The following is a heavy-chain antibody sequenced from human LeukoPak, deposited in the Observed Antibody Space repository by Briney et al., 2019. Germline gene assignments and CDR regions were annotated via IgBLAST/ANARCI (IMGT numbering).Heavy chain of an antibody. D-gene: IGHD3-10*01. V-gene: IGHV4-59*01. Sequence: SETLSLTCTVSGGSISSYYWSWIRQPPGKGLGWIGYIYYSGSTNYNPSLKSRVTISVDTSKNQFSLKLSSVTAADTAVYYCARDMGYYYGWGSYYGYYYYVRDVGAKGPRVTVP. CDR2: IYYSGST. CDR3: ARDMGYYYGWGSYYGYYYYVRDV. CDR1: GGSISSYY. J-gene: IGHJ6*04.